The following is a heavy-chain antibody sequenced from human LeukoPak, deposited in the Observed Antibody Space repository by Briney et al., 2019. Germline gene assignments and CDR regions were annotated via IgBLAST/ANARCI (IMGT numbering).Heavy chain of an antibody. CDR1: GYTFTSYD. CDR2: MNPNSGNT. V-gene: IGHV1-8*03. J-gene: IGHJ4*02. D-gene: IGHD1-1*01. CDR3: ARGATRRLGPARY. Sequence: GASVKVSCKDSGYTFTSYDINWVRQATGQGLEWMGWMNPNSGNTGYAQKFQGRVTITRNTSISTAYMERSSLRSEDTAVYYCARGATRRLGPARYWGQGTLVTVSS.